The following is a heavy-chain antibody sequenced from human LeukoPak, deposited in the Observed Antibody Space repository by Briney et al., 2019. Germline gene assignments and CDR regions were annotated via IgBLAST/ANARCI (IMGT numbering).Heavy chain of an antibody. D-gene: IGHD2-15*01. CDR3: ARDGYCSGVRCHNDYYYGVDV. CDR1: GFTFSDYY. CDR2: MGSSDSTR. J-gene: IGHJ6*02. Sequence: GRSLRLSCAASGFTFSDYYMSWIRQAPGKGLEWLSYMGSSDSTRYYADSVKGRFTISRDNAENSLYLQINSLRAEDTAVYYCARDGYCSGVRCHNDYYYGVDVWGQGTTVTVSS. V-gene: IGHV3-11*01.